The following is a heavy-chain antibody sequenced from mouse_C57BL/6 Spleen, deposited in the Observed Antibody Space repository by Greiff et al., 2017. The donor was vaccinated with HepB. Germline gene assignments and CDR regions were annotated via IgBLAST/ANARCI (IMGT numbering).Heavy chain of an antibody. D-gene: IGHD2-3*01. CDR2: ISSGSSTI. CDR1: GFTFSDYG. J-gene: IGHJ3*01. Sequence: EVMLVESGGGLVKPGGSLKLSCAASGFTFSDYGMHWVRQAPEKGLEWVAYISSGSSTIYYADTVKGRFTIPRDNANNTLFLQMTSLRSEDTAMYYCAREIYDGYYGWFAYWGQGTLVTVSA. V-gene: IGHV5-17*01. CDR3: AREIYDGYYGWFAY.